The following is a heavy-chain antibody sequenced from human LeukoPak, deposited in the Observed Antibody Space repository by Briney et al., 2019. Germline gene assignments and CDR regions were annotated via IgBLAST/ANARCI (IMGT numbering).Heavy chain of an antibody. CDR1: GFTFTTYX. CDR2: IKQDGSEK. J-gene: IGHJ5*02. CDR3: ARVLNWFDP. V-gene: IGHV3-7*01. Sequence: GGXXXXSCXASGFTFTTYXXSWVRXAPGXXXEWVANIKQDGSEKYFVDSVKGRFTISRDNAKNSLYLQMNSLRAEDTAVYYCARVLNWFDPWGQGTLVTVSS.